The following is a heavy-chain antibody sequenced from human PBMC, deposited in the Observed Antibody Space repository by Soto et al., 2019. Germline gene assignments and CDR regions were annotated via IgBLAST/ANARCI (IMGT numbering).Heavy chain of an antibody. Sequence: LGESLKISCKGSGYSFTSYWIGWVRQMPGKGLEWMGIIYPGDSDTRYSPSFQGQVTISADKSISTAYLQWSSLKASDTAMYYCARRRRVSLSGYDILTGYIDYWGQGTLVTVSS. CDR3: ARRRRVSLSGYDILTGYIDY. V-gene: IGHV5-51*01. CDR1: GYSFTSYW. D-gene: IGHD3-9*01. CDR2: IYPGDSDT. J-gene: IGHJ4*02.